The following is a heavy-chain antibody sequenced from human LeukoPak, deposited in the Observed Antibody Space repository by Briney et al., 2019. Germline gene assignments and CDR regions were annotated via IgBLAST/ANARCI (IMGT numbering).Heavy chain of an antibody. CDR2: ISGSGGST. V-gene: IGHV3-23*01. CDR1: GFTFSSYA. Sequence: PGGSLRLSCAASGFTFSSYAMSWVRQAPGKGLEWVSAISGSGGSTYYADSVKGRFTISRHNSKNTLYLQMNSLRAEDTAVYYCAKASAMIVVVSKHFDYWGQGTLVTVSS. D-gene: IGHD3-22*01. CDR3: AKASAMIVVVSKHFDY. J-gene: IGHJ4*02.